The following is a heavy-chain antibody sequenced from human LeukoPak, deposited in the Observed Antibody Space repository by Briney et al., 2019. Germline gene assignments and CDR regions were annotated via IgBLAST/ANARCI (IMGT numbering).Heavy chain of an antibody. CDR2: INPNSGGT. Sequence: ASVKVSCKASGYTFTSYYMHWVRQAPGQGLEWMGWINPNSGGTNYAQKFQGWVTMTRDTSISTAYMELSRLRSDDTAVYYCARASPSGHSSWFDPWGQGTLVTVSS. V-gene: IGHV1-2*04. D-gene: IGHD5-18*01. J-gene: IGHJ5*02. CDR1: GYTFTSYY. CDR3: ARASPSGHSSWFDP.